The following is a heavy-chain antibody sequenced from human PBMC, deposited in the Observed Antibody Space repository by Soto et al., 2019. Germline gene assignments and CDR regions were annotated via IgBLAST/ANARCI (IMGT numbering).Heavy chain of an antibody. CDR3: AKDALKYYYYGMDV. CDR2: ISGSGGST. Sequence: GGSLRLSCAASGFTFSSYAMSWVRQAPGKGLEWVSAISGSGGSTYYADSVKGRFTISRDNSKNTLYLQINSLRAEDTAVYYCAKDALKYYYYGMDVWGQGTTVTVSS. CDR1: GFTFSSYA. V-gene: IGHV3-23*01. J-gene: IGHJ6*02.